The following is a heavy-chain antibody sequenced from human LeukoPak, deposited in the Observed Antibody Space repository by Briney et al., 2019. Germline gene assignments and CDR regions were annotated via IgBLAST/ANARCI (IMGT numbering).Heavy chain of an antibody. CDR3: ARAVGSSSWILDY. D-gene: IGHD6-13*01. CDR2: INPNSGGT. CDR1: GYTFTGYY. J-gene: IGHJ4*02. V-gene: IGHV1-2*02. Sequence: ASVKVSCKASGYTFTGYYMHWVRQAPGQGLEWMGWINPNSGGTNYAQKFQGRVTMTRDTSISTTYMELSRLRSDDTAVYYCARAVGSSSWILDYWGQGTLVTVSS.